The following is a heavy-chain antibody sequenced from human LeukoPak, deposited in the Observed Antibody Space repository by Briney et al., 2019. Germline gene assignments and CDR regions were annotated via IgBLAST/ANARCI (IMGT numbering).Heavy chain of an antibody. CDR3: AKLGSGRGDSDY. CDR2: INSDGSTT. Sequence: GSLRLSCAASGFTFSSYWMHWVRQAPGKGLMWVSRINSDGSTTYYADSVRGRFTISRDNSRNTLYLQMNSLRVEETAVYYCAKLGSGRGDSDYWGQGTLVTVSS. V-gene: IGHV3-74*01. J-gene: IGHJ4*02. D-gene: IGHD3-10*02. CDR1: GFTFSSYW.